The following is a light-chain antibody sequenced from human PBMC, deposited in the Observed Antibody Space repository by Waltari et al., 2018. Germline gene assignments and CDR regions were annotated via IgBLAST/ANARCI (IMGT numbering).Light chain of an antibody. Sequence: VTITCRASQGISSRLAWYQQKPETAPKSLIYGASNLQSGVPSRFSGSESGTDFTLTINGLQPEDFATYYCQQYTDYPLTFGGGTKVEIK. J-gene: IGKJ4*01. V-gene: IGKV1D-16*01. CDR1: QGISSR. CDR2: GAS. CDR3: QQYTDYPLT.